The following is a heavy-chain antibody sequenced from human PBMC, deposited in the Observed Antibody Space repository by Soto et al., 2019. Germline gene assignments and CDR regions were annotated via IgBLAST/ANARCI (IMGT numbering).Heavy chain of an antibody. CDR2: ISAYNGNT. V-gene: IGHV1-18*01. CDR1: GYTFTDYA. D-gene: IGHD1-26*01. J-gene: IGHJ4*02. Sequence: GASVKVSCKASGYTFTDYAMNWVRQAPGQRLEWMGWISAYNGNTNYAQKLQGRVTMTTDTSTSTAYMELRSLRSDDTAVYYCARDLGVGATRADYWGQATLVTVSS. CDR3: ARDLGVGATRADY.